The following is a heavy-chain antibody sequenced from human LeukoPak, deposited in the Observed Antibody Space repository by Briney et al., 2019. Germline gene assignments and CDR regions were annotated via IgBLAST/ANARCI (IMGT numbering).Heavy chain of an antibody. CDR2: FYYSGST. D-gene: IGHD6-13*01. J-gene: IGHJ4*02. CDR1: GVSISSYY. Sequence: SETLSLTCTVSGVSISSYYWSWIRQPPGKGLEWIGYFYYSGSTNYNPSLKSRVTISVDTSKNQFSLKLSSVTAADTAVYYCARSGSSWYYFDYWGQGTLVTVSS. V-gene: IGHV4-59*01. CDR3: ARSGSSWYYFDY.